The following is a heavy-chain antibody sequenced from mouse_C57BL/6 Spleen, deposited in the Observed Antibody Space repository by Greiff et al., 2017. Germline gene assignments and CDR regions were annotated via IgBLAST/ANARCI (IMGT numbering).Heavy chain of an antibody. CDR3: ARLDDSSLFDY. D-gene: IGHD2-4*01. J-gene: IGHJ2*01. V-gene: IGHV1-52*01. Sequence: QVQLQQPGAELVRPGSSVTLSCKASGYTFTSYWMHWVKQRPIKGLEWIGNIDPSDSETHYNQKFKDKATLTVDKSSSTAYMQLSSLTSEDSAVYYCARLDDSSLFDYWGQGTTLTVSS. CDR1: GYTFTSYW. CDR2: IDPSDSET.